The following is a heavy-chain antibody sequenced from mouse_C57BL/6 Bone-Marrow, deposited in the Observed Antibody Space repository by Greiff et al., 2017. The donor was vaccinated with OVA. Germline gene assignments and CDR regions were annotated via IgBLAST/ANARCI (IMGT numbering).Heavy chain of an antibody. D-gene: IGHD3-3*01. CDR3: ARKGTSPYAMDY. CDR2: IYPGGGYT. V-gene: IGHV1-63*01. J-gene: IGHJ4*01. CDR1: GYTFTNYW. Sequence: QVQLKESGAELVRPGTSVKMSCKASGYTFTNYWIGWAKQRPGHGLEWIGDIYPGGGYTNYNEKFKGKATLNADKSSSTASMQVSSLTSEDSAIYYCARKGTSPYAMDYWGQGTSVTVSS.